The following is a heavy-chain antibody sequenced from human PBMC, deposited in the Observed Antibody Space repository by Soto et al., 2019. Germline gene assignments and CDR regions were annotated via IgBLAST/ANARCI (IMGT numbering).Heavy chain of an antibody. CDR2: INAGNGNT. CDR1: GYTSTSYA. J-gene: IGHJ6*03. CDR3: ARDQGFDILTGYYHYYMDV. Sequence: GASVKVSCKASGYTSTSYAMHWVRQAPGQRLEWMGWINAGNGNTKYSQKFQGRVTITRDTSASTAYMELSSLRSEDTAVYYCARDQGFDILTGYYHYYMDVWGKGTTVTVS. V-gene: IGHV1-3*01. D-gene: IGHD3-9*01.